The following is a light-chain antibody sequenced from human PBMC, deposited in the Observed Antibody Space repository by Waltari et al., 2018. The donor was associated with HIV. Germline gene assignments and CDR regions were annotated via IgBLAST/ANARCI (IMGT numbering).Light chain of an antibody. CDR2: AAF. Sequence: DIQMTQSPSSLSASVGDRVTITCRASQSVSTYLNWYQYKPGKAPKLLIYAAFSLQSGVPSRFSGSGSGTDFTLTISSLQRDDSATYYCQESHSSSLTFGGGTGVEI. V-gene: IGKV1-39*01. CDR1: QSVSTY. J-gene: IGKJ4*01. CDR3: QESHSSSLT.